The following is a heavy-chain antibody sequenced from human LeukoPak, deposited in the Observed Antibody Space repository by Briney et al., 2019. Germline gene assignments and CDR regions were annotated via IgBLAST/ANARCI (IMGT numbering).Heavy chain of an antibody. CDR3: ARDLIGGSCGYYDS. V-gene: IGHV4-4*07. Sequence: SETLSLTCSVSGGSISSYYWSWIRQPTGKGLEWIGRLYNTGSTNYNPSLKSRVTISVDMSKNQFSLRLTSVTAADTAVYYCARDLIGGSCGYYDSWGQGTLVTVSS. J-gene: IGHJ4*02. CDR2: LYNTGST. CDR1: GGSISSYY. D-gene: IGHD3-22*01.